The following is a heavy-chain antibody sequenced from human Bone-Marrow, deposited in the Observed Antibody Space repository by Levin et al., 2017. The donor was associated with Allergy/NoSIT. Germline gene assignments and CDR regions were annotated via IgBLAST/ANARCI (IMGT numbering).Heavy chain of an antibody. J-gene: IGHJ4*02. V-gene: IGHV3-9*01. Sequence: SLKISCAASGFTFDDYAMHWVRQAPGKGLEWVSGISWNKASVAYADSVKGRFTISRDNAKNSLYLQMNSLRPEDTALYYCARDGLAVRYYDSSGSWRESFFDSWGQATVVTVSS. CDR1: GFTFDDYA. D-gene: IGHD3-22*01. CDR3: ARDGLAVRYYDSSGSWRESFFDS. CDR2: ISWNKASV.